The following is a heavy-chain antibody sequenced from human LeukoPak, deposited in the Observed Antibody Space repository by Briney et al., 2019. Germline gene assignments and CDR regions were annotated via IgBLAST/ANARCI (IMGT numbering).Heavy chain of an antibody. Sequence: GESLKISCKGSGYSFTSYWIGWVRQMPGKGLEWMGIIYPGDSDTRYSPSFQGQVTISADKSISTAYLQWSSLKASDTAMYYCATIRPTYYYGSGSLYCYYYYMDVWGKGTTVTVSS. CDR2: IYPGDSDT. J-gene: IGHJ6*03. CDR1: GYSFTSYW. V-gene: IGHV5-51*01. CDR3: ATIRPTYYYGSGSLYCYYYYMDV. D-gene: IGHD3-10*01.